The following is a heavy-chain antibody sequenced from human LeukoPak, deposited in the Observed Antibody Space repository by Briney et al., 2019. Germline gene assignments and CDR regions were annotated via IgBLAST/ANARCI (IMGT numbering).Heavy chain of an antibody. Sequence: ASVKVSCKASGYTFTSYDINWVRQATGQGLEWMGWMNPNSGNTGYAQKFQGRVTITRNTSISTAYMELSRLRSDDTAVYYCGRKYSSSSAPRYYYYYMDVWGKGTTVTVSS. CDR1: GYTFTSYD. V-gene: IGHV1-8*03. D-gene: IGHD6-6*01. CDR3: GRKYSSSSAPRYYYYYMDV. CDR2: MNPNSGNT. J-gene: IGHJ6*03.